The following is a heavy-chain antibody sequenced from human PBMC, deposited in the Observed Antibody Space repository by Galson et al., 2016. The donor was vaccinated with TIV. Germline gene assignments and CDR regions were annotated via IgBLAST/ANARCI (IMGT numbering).Heavy chain of an antibody. V-gene: IGHV1-2*02. Sequence: SVKASCKASGYIFTDYYIHWVRQAPGQGLEWLGWINPKSGGAIFAQKFQGRVTLTSDTSISTAYMDLSWLTFDDTAVYYCARDVGSTSGSDYWGQGTLVTVSS. J-gene: IGHJ4*02. CDR2: INPKSGGA. CDR3: ARDVGSTSGSDY. D-gene: IGHD3-22*01. CDR1: GYIFTDYY.